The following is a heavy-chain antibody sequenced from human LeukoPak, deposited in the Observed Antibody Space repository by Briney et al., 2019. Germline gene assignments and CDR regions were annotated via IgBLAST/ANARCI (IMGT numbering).Heavy chain of an antibody. Sequence: AGGSLRLSCAASGFTFSSYGMHWVRQAPGKGLEWVAMIWYDGSSTYYADSVKGRFTISRDNSKNTLFLQMDSLRAEDTAVYYCARDRSTTHFDYWGQGTLVTVSS. CDR1: GFTFSSYG. J-gene: IGHJ4*02. V-gene: IGHV3-33*01. CDR3: ARDRSTTHFDY. D-gene: IGHD5/OR15-5a*01. CDR2: IWYDGSST.